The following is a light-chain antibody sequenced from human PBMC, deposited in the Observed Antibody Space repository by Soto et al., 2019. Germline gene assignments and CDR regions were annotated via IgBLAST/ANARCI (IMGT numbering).Light chain of an antibody. CDR3: QHYVTWPLT. Sequence: IVMTQSPATLCLSPGEKANLSCRASQSISNHFAWFQQKPGQVPRLLIYGASNRATGVSARFSGSGSGTEFTLTISSLQSEDFAVYYCQHYVTWPLTFGGGTKVDIK. J-gene: IGKJ4*01. V-gene: IGKV3-15*01. CDR1: QSISNH. CDR2: GAS.